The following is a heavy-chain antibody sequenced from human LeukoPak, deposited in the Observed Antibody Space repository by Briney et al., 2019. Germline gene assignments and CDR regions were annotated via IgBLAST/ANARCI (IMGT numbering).Heavy chain of an antibody. CDR2: MNPNSGNT. V-gene: IGHV1-8*01. D-gene: IGHD2-8*01. CDR1: GYTFTSYD. J-gene: IGHJ6*02. Sequence: ASVKVSCKASGYTFTSYDINWVRQATGQGLEWMGWMNPNSGNTGYAQKFQGRVTMTTDTSTSTAYMELRSLRSDDTAVYYCAREAPPPPYCTNGVCRVGMDVWGQGTTVTVSS. CDR3: AREAPPPPYCTNGVCRVGMDV.